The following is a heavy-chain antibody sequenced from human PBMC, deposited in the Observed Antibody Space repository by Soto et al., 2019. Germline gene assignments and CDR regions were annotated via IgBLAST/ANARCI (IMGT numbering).Heavy chain of an antibody. CDR2: ISYDGSNK. Sequence: GGSLRLSXAASGFTFSSYAMHWVRQAPGKGLEWVAVISYDGSNKYYADSVKGRFTISRDNSKNTLYLQMNSLRAEDTAVYYCARGRGIYDSSGYYYNYFDYWGQGTLVTVSS. D-gene: IGHD3-22*01. V-gene: IGHV3-30-3*01. CDR1: GFTFSSYA. CDR3: ARGRGIYDSSGYYYNYFDY. J-gene: IGHJ4*02.